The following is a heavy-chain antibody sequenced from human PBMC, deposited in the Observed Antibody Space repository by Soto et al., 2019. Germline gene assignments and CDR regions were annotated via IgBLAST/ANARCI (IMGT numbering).Heavy chain of an antibody. CDR1: GYTFTGYY. D-gene: IGHD3-3*01. J-gene: IGHJ6*02. CDR3: ARAETIFGVASSYYYYGMDV. V-gene: IGHV1-2*04. CDR2: INPNSGGT. Sequence: GASVKVSCKASGYTFTGYYMHWVRQAPGQGLEWMGWINPNSGGTNYAQKFQGWVTMTRDTSISTAYMELSRLRSDDTAVYYCARAETIFGVASSYYYYGMDVWGQGTTVTVSS.